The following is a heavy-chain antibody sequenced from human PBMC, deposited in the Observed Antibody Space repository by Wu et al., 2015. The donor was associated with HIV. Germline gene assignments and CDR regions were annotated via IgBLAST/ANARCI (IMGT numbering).Heavy chain of an antibody. Sequence: QVQLVQSGAEVKKPGASVKVSCKASGYTFTSYYMHWVRQAPGQGLEWMGIINPSGGSTSYAQKFQGRVTMTRDTSTSTVYMELSSLRSEDTAVYYCARDLRYSGYDTSPNYYYYYGMDVWGRRDHGHRLL. J-gene: IGHJ6*02. D-gene: IGHD5-12*01. CDR3: ARDLRYSGYDTSPNYYYYYGMDV. V-gene: IGHV1-46*01. CDR2: INPSGGST. CDR1: GYTFTSYY.